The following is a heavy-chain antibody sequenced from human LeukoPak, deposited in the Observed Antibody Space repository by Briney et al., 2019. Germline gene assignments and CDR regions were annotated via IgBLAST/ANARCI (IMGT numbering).Heavy chain of an antibody. J-gene: IGHJ4*02. Sequence: PGRSLRLXCAASGFTFSSYGMHWVRQAPGKGLEWVAVIWYDGSNKYYADSVKGRFTISRDNSKNTLYLQMNSLRAEDTAVYYCAKAYYYDSRSYYGHLDYWGQGTLVTVSS. CDR3: AKAYYYDSRSYYGHLDY. D-gene: IGHD3-22*01. CDR1: GFTFSSYG. V-gene: IGHV3-33*06. CDR2: IWYDGSNK.